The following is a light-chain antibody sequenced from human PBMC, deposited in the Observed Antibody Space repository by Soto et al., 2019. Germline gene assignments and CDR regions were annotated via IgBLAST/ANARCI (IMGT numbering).Light chain of an antibody. CDR3: SSYTTISTYV. Sequence: QSVLTQPASVSGSPAQSITISCTGTSSDVGGYNYVSWYQQHPGKAPKLMIYDVRNRPSGVSNRFSGSKSVNTASLTISGLQAEDEADYYCSSYTTISTYVFGTGTKVTV. CDR1: SSDVGGYNY. CDR2: DVR. V-gene: IGLV2-14*01. J-gene: IGLJ1*01.